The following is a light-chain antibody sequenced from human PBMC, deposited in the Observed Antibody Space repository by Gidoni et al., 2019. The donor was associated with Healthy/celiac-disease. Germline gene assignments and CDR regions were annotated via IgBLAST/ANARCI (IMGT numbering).Light chain of an antibody. CDR3: QQYXXXPLT. J-gene: IGKJ4*01. Sequence: DIHMTQSPSSLSASVGDRVTITCQASQDISNYLKWYQQKPVKAPKLLIYDASNLETGVPSRFSGXGSGTDFTFTISSLQPEDIATYYCQQYXXXPLTFGGGTKVEIK. CDR2: DAS. CDR1: QDISNY. V-gene: IGKV1-33*01.